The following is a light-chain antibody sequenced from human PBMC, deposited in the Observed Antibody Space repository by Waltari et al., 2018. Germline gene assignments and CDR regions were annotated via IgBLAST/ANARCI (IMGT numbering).Light chain of an antibody. Sequence: DIQMTQSPSSVSASVGDRVIITCRARQDISRWLAWYQQTPGKAPKFLIYDASTLQSGVPSRFSGTGSGTEFTLTISSLQPEDFATYYCQHGNTFPLTFGGGTKV. V-gene: IGKV1-12*01. CDR3: QHGNTFPLT. CDR1: QDISRW. CDR2: DAS. J-gene: IGKJ4*01.